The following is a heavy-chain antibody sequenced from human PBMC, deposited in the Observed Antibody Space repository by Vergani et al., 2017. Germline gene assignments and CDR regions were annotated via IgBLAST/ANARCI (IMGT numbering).Heavy chain of an antibody. J-gene: IGHJ1*01. CDR1: GFPFGSYS. CDR3: ASGVPGYQLATQYFQH. CDR2: ISSSSSYR. Sequence: EVQLVESGGGLVKPGGSLRLSCLASGFPFGSYSLNWVRQAPGKGLEWVSFISSSSSYRYYADAVKGRFTISRDNGEYSLLLQMNSLRPEDTAVYYCASGVPGYQLATQYFQHWGQGTLVTVSS. V-gene: IGHV3-21*01. D-gene: IGHD2-2*01.